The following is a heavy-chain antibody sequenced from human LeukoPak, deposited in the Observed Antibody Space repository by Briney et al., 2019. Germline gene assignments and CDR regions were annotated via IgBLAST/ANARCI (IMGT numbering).Heavy chain of an antibody. Sequence: GPSLRLSCAASGFTFSDYWMHWVRQAPGKGLVWVSLIHSDGGTTNYADSVKGRFTISRDNAKNTVYLQMNSLRPEYTAVYYCARDIYSIAEWGQGTLVTVSS. J-gene: IGHJ4*01. V-gene: IGHV3-74*01. CDR3: ARDIYSIAE. D-gene: IGHD1-26*01. CDR2: IHSDGGTT. CDR1: GFTFSDYW.